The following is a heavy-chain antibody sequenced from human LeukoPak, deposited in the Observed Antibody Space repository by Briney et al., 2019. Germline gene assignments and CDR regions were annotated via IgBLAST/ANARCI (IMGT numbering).Heavy chain of an antibody. CDR1: GFTFSSYA. CDR3: AREFQTDDAFDI. Sequence: GGSLRLSCAASGFTFSSYAMSWVRQAPGKGLLWVSYISSSGYTIYYADSVKGRFTISRDNAKNSLYLQMNSLRAEDTAVYYCAREFQTDDAFDIWGQGTMVTVSS. V-gene: IGHV3-48*04. CDR2: ISSSGYTI. J-gene: IGHJ3*02.